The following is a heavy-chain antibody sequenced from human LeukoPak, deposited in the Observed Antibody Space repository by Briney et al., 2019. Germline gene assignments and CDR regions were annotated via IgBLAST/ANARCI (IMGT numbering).Heavy chain of an antibody. CDR2: INPSGGST. Sequence: ASVKVSCKASGYGLDSYYMHWVRQAPGQGLEWMGIINPSGGSTSYAQKFQGRVTMTRDMSTSTVHMELSSLTSEDTAVYYCARGGHCISSSCYFDHWGQGTLVTVSS. D-gene: IGHD2-2*03. CDR3: ARGGHCISSSCYFDH. CDR1: GYGLDSYY. J-gene: IGHJ5*02. V-gene: IGHV1-46*02.